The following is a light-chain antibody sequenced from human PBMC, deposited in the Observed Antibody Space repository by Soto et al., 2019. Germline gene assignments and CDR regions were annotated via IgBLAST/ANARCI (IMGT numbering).Light chain of an antibody. J-gene: IGKJ1*01. CDR2: GAS. V-gene: IGKV3-20*01. CDR3: QQYGSSPQT. CDR1: QSVSSN. Sequence: EIVLTQSPGTLSLSAGERATLSCRASQSVSSNLAWYQQKPGQAPRLLMYGASTRATAIPARFSGSGSGTEFTLTISSLEPEDFAVYYCQQYGSSPQTFGQGTKVDIK.